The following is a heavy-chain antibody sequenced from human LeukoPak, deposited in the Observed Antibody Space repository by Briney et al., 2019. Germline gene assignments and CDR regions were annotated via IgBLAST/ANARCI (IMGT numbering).Heavy chain of an antibody. J-gene: IGHJ6*03. CDR3: AREPAPGYYYDSSGYLGYYYMDV. V-gene: IGHV3-11*04. CDR2: ISSSGSTI. D-gene: IGHD3-22*01. Sequence: GGSLRLSCAASGFTFSDYYMSWIRQAPGKGLEWVSYISSSGSTIYYADSVKGRFTISRDNAKNSLYLQMNSLRAEDTAVYYCAREPAPGYYYDSSGYLGYYYMDVWGKGTTVTVSS. CDR1: GFTFSDYY.